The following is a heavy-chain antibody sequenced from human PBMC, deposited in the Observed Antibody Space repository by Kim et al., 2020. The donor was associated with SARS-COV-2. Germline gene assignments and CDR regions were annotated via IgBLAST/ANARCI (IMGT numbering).Heavy chain of an antibody. CDR1: GGSISSSSYY. D-gene: IGHD3-10*01. CDR2: IYYSGST. J-gene: IGHJ6*02. Sequence: SETLSLTCTVSGGSISSSSYYWGWIRQPPGKGLEWIGSIYYSGSTYYNPSLKSRVTISVDTSKNQVSLKLSSVTAADTAVYYCARHYGSGSYNIHYYYGMDVWGQGTTVTVSS. CDR3: ARHYGSGSYNIHYYYGMDV. V-gene: IGHV4-39*01.